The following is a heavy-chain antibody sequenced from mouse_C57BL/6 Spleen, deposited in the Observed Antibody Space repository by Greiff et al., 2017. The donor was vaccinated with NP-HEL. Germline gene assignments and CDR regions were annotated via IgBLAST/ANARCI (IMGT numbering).Heavy chain of an antibody. D-gene: IGHD2-1*01. CDR2: IDPANGNT. J-gene: IGHJ4*01. CDR3: ARGNGNPLYYAMDY. Sequence: DVQLQESVAELVRPGASVKLSCTASGFNIKNTYMHWVKQRHEQGLEWIGRIDPANGNTKYAPKFQGKATLTADTSSNTAYLQLSSLTSEDPAIYYCARGNGNPLYYAMDYWGQGTSVTVSS. CDR1: GFNIKNTY. V-gene: IGHV14-3*01.